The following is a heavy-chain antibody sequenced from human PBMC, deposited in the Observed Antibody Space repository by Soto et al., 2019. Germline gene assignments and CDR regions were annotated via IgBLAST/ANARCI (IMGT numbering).Heavy chain of an antibody. J-gene: IGHJ6*02. CDR3: ARDDVLCDGGRCYGVPLDV. CDR1: GFTFSSYA. D-gene: IGHD2-15*01. Sequence: PGGSLRLSCAASGFTFSSYAMSWVRQAPGKGLEWVSAISGSGGSTYYADSVKGRFTISRDTSENTVHLQMDSLRAEDTAVYYCARDDVLCDGGRCYGVPLDVWGQGTTVTVSS. V-gene: IGHV3-23*01. CDR2: ISGSGGST.